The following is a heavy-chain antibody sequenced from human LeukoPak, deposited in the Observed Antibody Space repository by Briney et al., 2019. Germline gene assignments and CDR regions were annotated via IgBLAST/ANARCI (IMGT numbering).Heavy chain of an antibody. CDR2: ISSDSSYI. CDR1: GFTFKSYT. J-gene: IGHJ4*02. CDR3: VRGSYGAYDY. V-gene: IGHV3-21*01. D-gene: IGHD4-17*01. Sequence: GGSLRLSCAASGFTFKSYTMNWVRQAPGKGPEWVSSISSDSSYIYYADAVHGRFTVSRDNAKYSLYLQMNSLRAEDTAVYYCVRGSYGAYDYWGQGRLVTVSS.